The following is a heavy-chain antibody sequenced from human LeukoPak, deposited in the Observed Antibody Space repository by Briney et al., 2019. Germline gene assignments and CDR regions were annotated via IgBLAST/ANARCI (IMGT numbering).Heavy chain of an antibody. CDR3: ASHADDWSYFDY. Sequence: ASVKVSCKASGYTFTSYGISWVRQAPGQGLEWMGWISAYNGNTNYAQKLQGRVTMTTDTSTSTAYMELRSLRSDDTAVYYCASHADDWSYFDYWGQGTLVTVSS. J-gene: IGHJ4*02. CDR2: ISAYNGNT. CDR1: GYTFTSYG. D-gene: IGHD3-9*01. V-gene: IGHV1-18*01.